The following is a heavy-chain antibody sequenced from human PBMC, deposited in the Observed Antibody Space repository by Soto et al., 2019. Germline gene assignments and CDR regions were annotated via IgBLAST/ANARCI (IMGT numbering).Heavy chain of an antibody. Sequence: GASVKVSCKASGYTFTSYGISWVRQAPGQGLEWMGWISAYNGNTNYAQKLQGRVTMTTDTSTSTAYMELRSLRSDDTAVYYCARSGLGILGPLGDRSGYYSVRDAFYIWGQGTMVPVSS. CDR3: ARSGLGILGPLGDRSGYYSVRDAFYI. D-gene: IGHD3-22*01. CDR1: GYTFTSYG. J-gene: IGHJ3*02. CDR2: ISAYNGNT. V-gene: IGHV1-18*01.